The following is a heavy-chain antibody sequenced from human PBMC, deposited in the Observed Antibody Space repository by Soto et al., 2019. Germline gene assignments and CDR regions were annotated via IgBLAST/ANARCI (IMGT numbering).Heavy chain of an antibody. CDR3: ARTPQYNWNARRRAFDI. V-gene: IGHV4-34*01. D-gene: IGHD1-20*01. J-gene: IGHJ3*02. CDR1: GGSFSGYY. CDR2: INHSGST. Sequence: KTSETLSLTCAVYGGSFSGYYWSWIRQPPGKGLEWIGEINHSGSTNYNPSLKSRVTISVDTSKNQFSLKLSSVTAADTAVYYCARTPQYNWNARRRAFDIWGQGTMVTGSS.